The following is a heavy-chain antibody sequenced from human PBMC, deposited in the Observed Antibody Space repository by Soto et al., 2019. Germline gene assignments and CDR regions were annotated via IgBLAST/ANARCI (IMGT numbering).Heavy chain of an antibody. Sequence: GGSLRLSCAASGFSFDDYAMHWVRQAPGKGLEWVSGISWNSGNIGYADSVKGRFTISRDNAKNSLNLQMNSLRAEETALYYCAKADTGNWNAGFVESWGQGTLVTVSS. CDR3: AKADTGNWNAGFVES. D-gene: IGHD1-1*01. CDR1: GFSFDDYA. V-gene: IGHV3-9*01. CDR2: ISWNSGNI. J-gene: IGHJ4*02.